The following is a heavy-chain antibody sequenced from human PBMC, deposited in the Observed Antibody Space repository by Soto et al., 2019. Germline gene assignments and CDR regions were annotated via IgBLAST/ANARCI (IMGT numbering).Heavy chain of an antibody. Sequence: TLSLTCTVSGGSISSGGYYWSWIRQHPGKGLEWIGYIYYSGSTYYNPSLKSRVTISVDTSKNQFSLKLSSVTAADTAVYYCARGPGKYYYDSSGYYSGDFDIWGQGTMVTVSS. CDR2: IYYSGST. CDR1: GGSISSGGYY. J-gene: IGHJ3*02. V-gene: IGHV4-31*03. D-gene: IGHD3-22*01. CDR3: ARGPGKYYYDSSGYYSGDFDI.